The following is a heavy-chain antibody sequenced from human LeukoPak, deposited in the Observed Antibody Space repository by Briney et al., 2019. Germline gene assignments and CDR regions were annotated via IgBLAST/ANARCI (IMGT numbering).Heavy chain of an antibody. D-gene: IGHD2-8*01. V-gene: IGHV3-23*01. Sequence: SGGSLRLSCAASGFTFSNFGMSWVRQAPGKGLEWVSAISVSGDSTNYADSVKGRFTIPRDNSKNTLYLQMNSLRAEDTAVYYCAKVFFMDYWGQGTLVTVSS. CDR3: AKVFFMDY. CDR1: GFTFSNFG. CDR2: ISVSGDST. J-gene: IGHJ4*02.